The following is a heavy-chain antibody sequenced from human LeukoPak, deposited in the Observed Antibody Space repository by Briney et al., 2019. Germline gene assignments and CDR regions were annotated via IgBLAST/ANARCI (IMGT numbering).Heavy chain of an antibody. D-gene: IGHD6-13*01. J-gene: IGHJ5*02. CDR3: ARGAYSSSWANWFDP. CDR2: IYYSGST. Sequence: SQALSLTCTVSGGSISSGGYYWSWIRQHPGKGLEWIGYIYYSGSTYYNPSLKSRVTISVDTSKNQFSLKLSSVTAADTAVYYCARGAYSSSWANWFDPWGQGTLVTVSS. V-gene: IGHV4-31*03. CDR1: GGSISSGGYY.